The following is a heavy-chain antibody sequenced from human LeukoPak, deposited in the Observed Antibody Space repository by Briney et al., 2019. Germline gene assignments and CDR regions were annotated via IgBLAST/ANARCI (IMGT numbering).Heavy chain of an antibody. J-gene: IGHJ5*02. D-gene: IGHD3-22*01. CDR3: ARDYYDSSGYFNNWFDP. CDR1: SGSISSSSYY. CDR2: IYHSGGT. Sequence: PSETLSLTCTVSSGSISSSSYYWGWIRQPPGKGLEWLGYIYHSGGTSYNPSLKTRVTISVDRSKNQFSLKLSSVTAAVTAVYYCARDYYDSSGYFNNWFDPWGQGILVTVSS. V-gene: IGHV4-30-2*01.